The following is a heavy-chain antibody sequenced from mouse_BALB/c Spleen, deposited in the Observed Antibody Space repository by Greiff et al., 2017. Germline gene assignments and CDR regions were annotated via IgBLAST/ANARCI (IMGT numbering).Heavy chain of an antibody. CDR2: ISYDGSN. V-gene: IGHV3-6*02. CDR1: GYSITSGYY. CDR3: ANLSYWYFDV. J-gene: IGHJ1*01. Sequence: EVKLQESGPGLVKPSQSLSLTCSVTGYSITSGYYWNWIRQFPGNKLEWMGYISYDGSNNYNPSLKNRISITRDTSKNQFFLKLNSVTTEDTATYYCANLSYWYFDVWGAGTTVTVSS.